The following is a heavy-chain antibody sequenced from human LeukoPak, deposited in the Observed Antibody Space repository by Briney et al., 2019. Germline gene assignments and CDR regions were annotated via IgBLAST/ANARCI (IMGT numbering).Heavy chain of an antibody. D-gene: IGHD5-18*01. CDR3: VKDPSQLWLLGYFDY. V-gene: IGHV3-64D*06. CDR2: ISSNGGST. CDR1: GFTFSSYA. J-gene: IGHJ4*02. Sequence: SGGSLRLSCSASGFTFSSYAMHWVRQAPGKGLEYVSAISSNGGSTYYADSVKGRFTISRDNSKNTLYLQMSSLRAEDTVVYYCVKDPSQLWLLGYFDYWGQGTLVTVSS.